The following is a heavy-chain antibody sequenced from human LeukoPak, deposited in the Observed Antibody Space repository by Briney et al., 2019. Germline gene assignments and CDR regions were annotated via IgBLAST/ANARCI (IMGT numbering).Heavy chain of an antibody. D-gene: IGHD6-19*01. V-gene: IGHV3-7*01. CDR2: XNQDGSGK. J-gene: IGHJ4*02. Sequence: CAXXGFTXNXXWMSWXXXAXXXGLXXVAXXNQDGSGKYYVDSVDSMKGRFTISRDNAKTSLYLQMNSLRAEDTAVYYCARISGGWPHTYFDFWGQGTLVTVSS. CDR1: GFTXNXXW. CDR3: ARISGGWPHTYFDF.